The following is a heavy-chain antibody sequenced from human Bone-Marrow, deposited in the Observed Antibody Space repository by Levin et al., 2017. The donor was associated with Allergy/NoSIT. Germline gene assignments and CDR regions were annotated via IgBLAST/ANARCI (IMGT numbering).Heavy chain of an antibody. J-gene: IGHJ4*02. Sequence: GGSLRLSCAASGFSFSSYWMSWVRQAPGKGLEWVANIKQDGSDKYYVDSVKGRFTISRDNAKNSLSLQMDSLRAEDTAVYYCAKLFSGYYSNPFDYWGQGTLVTVSS. CDR3: AKLFSGYYSNPFDY. D-gene: IGHD3-3*01. CDR2: IKQDGSDK. V-gene: IGHV3-7*02. CDR1: GFSFSSYW.